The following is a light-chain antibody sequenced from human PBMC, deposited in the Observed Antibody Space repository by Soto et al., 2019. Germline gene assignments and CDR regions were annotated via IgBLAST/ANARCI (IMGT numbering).Light chain of an antibody. Sequence: EVVMTQSPATLSVSPGERATLSCRASQSVSNNLAWYQQKPGQAPRLLIYGASTRATGVPARFSGHVSGTEGTLTISSLQSEDGATYYCQQLLSYPITFGQGTRLEIK. V-gene: IGKV3-15*01. CDR1: QSVSNN. CDR2: GAS. CDR3: QQLLSYPIT. J-gene: IGKJ5*01.